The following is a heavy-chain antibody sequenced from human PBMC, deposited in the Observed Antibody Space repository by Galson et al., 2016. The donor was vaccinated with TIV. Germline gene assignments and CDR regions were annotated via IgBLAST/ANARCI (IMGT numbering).Heavy chain of an antibody. J-gene: IGHJ5*02. CDR2: IDPSDSYI. Sequence: QSGAEVKKPGESLRISCKGSGYSFTNYRITWVRQMPGKGLEWMGRIDPSDSYINYSPSFQGHVTISADRSINTAYLQWSSLKASDSAMYYCARGVSTGSGWLDPWGQGTLVTVSS. CDR3: ARGVSTGSGWLDP. CDR1: GYSFTNYR. D-gene: IGHD3-3*01. V-gene: IGHV5-10-1*01.